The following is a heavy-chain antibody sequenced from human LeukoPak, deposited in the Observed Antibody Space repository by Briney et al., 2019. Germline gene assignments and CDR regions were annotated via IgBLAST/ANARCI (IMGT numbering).Heavy chain of an antibody. CDR2: ISYDGSNK. V-gene: IGHV3-30-3*01. J-gene: IGHJ6*02. CDR1: GFTFSSYA. CDR3: ARSTITYGDYNYGMDV. Sequence: PGGSLRLSCAASGFTFSSYAMHWVRQAPGKGLEWVAVISYDGSNKYYADSVKGRFTISRDNSKSTLYLQMNSLRAEDTAVYYCARSTITYGDYNYGMDVWGQGTTVTVSS. D-gene: IGHD5/OR15-5a*01.